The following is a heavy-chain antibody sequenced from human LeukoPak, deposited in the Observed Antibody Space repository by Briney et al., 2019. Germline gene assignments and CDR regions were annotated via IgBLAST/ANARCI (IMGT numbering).Heavy chain of an antibody. V-gene: IGHV3-33*01. CDR3: ARDAHVPSDY. Sequence: GRSLRLSCAASGLTFSNYGMHWVRQAPGKGLEWVAVIWRDRRTEYYGDSVKGRFTVSRDNSKSTLYLQMNSLRAEDTAVYYCARDAHVPSDYWGQGTLVTVSS. CDR1: GLTFSNYG. D-gene: IGHD3-16*01. J-gene: IGHJ4*02. CDR2: IWRDRRTE.